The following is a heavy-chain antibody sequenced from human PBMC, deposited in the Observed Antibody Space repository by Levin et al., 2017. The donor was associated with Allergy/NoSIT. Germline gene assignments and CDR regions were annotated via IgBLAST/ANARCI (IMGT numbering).Heavy chain of an antibody. D-gene: IGHD3-3*01. V-gene: IGHV3-23*01. Sequence: SCAASGFTFSDYAMSWVRQAPGKGLEWVADVSARGASTFYADSVKGRFTISRDNSKNILHLQMNSLRVEDTAVYYCARGGVDDFWSGYYSDFWGQGTPVTVSS. CDR3: ARGGVDDFWSGYYSDF. J-gene: IGHJ4*02. CDR2: VSARGAST. CDR1: GFTFSDYA.